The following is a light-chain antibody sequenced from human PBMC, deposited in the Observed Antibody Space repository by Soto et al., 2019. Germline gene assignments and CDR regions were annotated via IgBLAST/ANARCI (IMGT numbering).Light chain of an antibody. CDR1: QSVLYSSNTKNY. V-gene: IGKV4-1*01. Sequence: DIVMTQSPDSLAVSLGERATINCKSSQSVLYSSNTKNYLAWYQQRPGQPPKLLIYWASTRESGVPDRFSGSGSGTDFTLTITSLQAEDVAVYYCQQYESTPPTFGQGNKLELK. CDR3: QQYESTPPT. J-gene: IGKJ2*01. CDR2: WAS.